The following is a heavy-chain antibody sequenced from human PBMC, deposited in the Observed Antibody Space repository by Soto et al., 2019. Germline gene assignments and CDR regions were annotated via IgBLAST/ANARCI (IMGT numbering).Heavy chain of an antibody. CDR3: AIGYGDYFDY. D-gene: IGHD4-17*01. CDR1: GVSISSYY. CDR2: IYYSGST. J-gene: IGHJ4*02. Sequence: SETLSLTCTVSGVSISSYYWSWIRQPPGKGLEWIGYIYYSGSTNYNPSLKSRVTISVDTSKNQFSLKLSSVTAADTAVYYCAIGYGDYFDYWGQGTLVTVSS. V-gene: IGHV4-59*08.